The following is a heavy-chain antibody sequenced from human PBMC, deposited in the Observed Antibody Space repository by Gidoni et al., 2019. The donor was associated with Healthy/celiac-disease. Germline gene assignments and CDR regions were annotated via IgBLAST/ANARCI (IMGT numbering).Heavy chain of an antibody. CDR3: ARDGRYFDWLLPDY. CDR1: GGTFSSYA. CDR2: IIPILGIA. J-gene: IGHJ4*02. D-gene: IGHD3-9*01. Sequence: QVQLVQSGAEVKKPGSSVKVSCKASGGTFSSYAISWVRQAPGQGLEWMGRIIPILGIANYAQKFQGRVTITADKSTSTAYMELSSLRSEDTAVYYCARDGRYFDWLLPDYWGQGTLVTVSS. V-gene: IGHV1-69*04.